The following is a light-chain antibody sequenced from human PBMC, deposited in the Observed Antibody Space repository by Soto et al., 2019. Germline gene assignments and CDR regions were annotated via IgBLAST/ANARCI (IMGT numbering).Light chain of an antibody. V-gene: IGLV2-23*02. CDR3: CSHAASGTFEWV. CDR2: EVS. J-gene: IGLJ3*02. Sequence: QSVLTQPASVSGSPGQSITISCTGTGSDIGTYDLVSWYQQHPGKAPKLIIYEVSKRPSGVSNRFSGSKSGNTASLTISGLQAEDEADYNCCSHAASGTFEWVFGGGTKLTVL. CDR1: GSDIGTYDL.